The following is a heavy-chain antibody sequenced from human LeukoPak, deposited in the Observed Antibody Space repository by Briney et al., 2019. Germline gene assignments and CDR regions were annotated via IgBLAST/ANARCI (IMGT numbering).Heavy chain of an antibody. V-gene: IGHV4-34*01. D-gene: IGHD1-1*01. Sequence: LRLSCAASGFTFSSYAMHWVRQPPGKGLEWIGEINGYGSSYHNLSLKSRVTILVDMSKNQFSLKLNSVTAADTAVYYCARGRPSTGVRERTDFDYWGQGTLVTVSS. J-gene: IGHJ4*02. CDR1: GFTFSSYA. CDR3: ARGRPSTGVRERTDFDY. CDR2: INGYGSS.